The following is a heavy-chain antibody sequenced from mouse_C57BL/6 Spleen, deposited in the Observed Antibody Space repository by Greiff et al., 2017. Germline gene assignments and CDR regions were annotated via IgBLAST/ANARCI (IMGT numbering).Heavy chain of an antibody. CDR3: ARLTTVVARYFDV. D-gene: IGHD1-1*01. J-gene: IGHJ1*03. CDR2: IHPNSGRT. Sequence: QVQLKQPGAELVKPGASVTLSCKSSVYTFTSYWMHWVKQRPGQGLELIVMIHPNSGRTNYNEKFKSKATLTVDKSSSTAYMQLSSLTSEDSAVYYCARLTTVVARYFDVWGTGTTVTVSS. CDR1: VYTFTSYW. V-gene: IGHV1-64*01.